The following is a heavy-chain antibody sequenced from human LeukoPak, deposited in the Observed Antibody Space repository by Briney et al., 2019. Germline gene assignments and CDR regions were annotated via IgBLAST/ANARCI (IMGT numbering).Heavy chain of an antibody. J-gene: IGHJ5*02. CDR2: INHSGST. Sequence: GSLRLSCAASGFTFSSYSMNWVRQPPGKGLEWIGEINHSGSTNYNPSLKSRVTISVDTSKNQFSLKLSSVTAADTAVYYCARGSGITMVRGVIINWFDPWGQGTLVTVSS. CDR3: ARGSGITMVRGVIINWFDP. D-gene: IGHD3-10*01. CDR1: GFTFSSYS. V-gene: IGHV4-34*01.